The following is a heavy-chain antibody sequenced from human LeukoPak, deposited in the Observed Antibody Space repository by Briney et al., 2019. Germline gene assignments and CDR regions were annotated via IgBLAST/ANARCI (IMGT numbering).Heavy chain of an antibody. J-gene: IGHJ4*02. CDR3: AKDLRPYGSGKFDY. D-gene: IGHD3-10*01. CDR2: ISGSGGST. Sequence: GGSLRLSCAASGFTFSSYAMSWVRQAPGKGLEWVSAISGSGGSTFYTDSVKGRFTISRDNSKDTLYLQMNSLRAEDTAVYYCAKDLRPYGSGKFDYWGQGTLVTVSS. V-gene: IGHV3-23*01. CDR1: GFTFSSYA.